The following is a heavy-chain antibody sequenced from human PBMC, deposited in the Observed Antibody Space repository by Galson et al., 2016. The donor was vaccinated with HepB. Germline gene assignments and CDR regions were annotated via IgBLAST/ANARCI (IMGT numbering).Heavy chain of an antibody. CDR3: ARSGYNDYGPMEAFDI. J-gene: IGHJ3*02. Sequence: SETLSLTCAVHGGSLRGYYWSWIRQPPGNGLEWIGEINHGGTTNYNPSLKSRVTLSGDTSKNQFSLKLSSVTAADTAVYYCARSGYNDYGPMEAFDIWGQGTLVTVSS. CDR1: GGSLRGYY. V-gene: IGHV4-34*01. D-gene: IGHD5-12*01. CDR2: INHGGTT.